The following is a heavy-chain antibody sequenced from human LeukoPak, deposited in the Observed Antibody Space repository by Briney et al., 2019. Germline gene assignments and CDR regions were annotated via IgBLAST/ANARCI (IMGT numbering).Heavy chain of an antibody. J-gene: IGHJ4*02. Sequence: ASVKVSCKASGGTFSSYAISWVRQAPGQGLEWMGGIIPIFGTANYAQKFQGRVTVTADESTSTAYMELSSLRSEDTAVYYCATDIVVVQAAKGPEYYFDYWGQGTLVPVSS. CDR1: GGTFSSYA. CDR3: ATDIVVVQAAKGPEYYFDY. D-gene: IGHD2-2*01. V-gene: IGHV1-69*13. CDR2: IIPIFGTA.